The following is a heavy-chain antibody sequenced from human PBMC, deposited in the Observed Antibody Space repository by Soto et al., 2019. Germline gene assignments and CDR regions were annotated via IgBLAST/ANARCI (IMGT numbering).Heavy chain of an antibody. J-gene: IGHJ5*02. Sequence: LRLSCKGSEFTFSAFDMNWVRQAPGKGPEWVAYISGSGNVVFYADAVRGRFTISRDIAEKSLFLQMNSLRVEDTAVYYCAREFRVAVRGPSESWGQGTMVTVSS. CDR1: EFTFSAFD. D-gene: IGHD3-10*01. CDR2: ISGSGNVV. CDR3: AREFRVAVRGPSES. V-gene: IGHV3-48*03.